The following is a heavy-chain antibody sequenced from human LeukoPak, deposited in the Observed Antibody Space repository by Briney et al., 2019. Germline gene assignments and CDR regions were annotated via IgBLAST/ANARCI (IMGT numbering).Heavy chain of an antibody. CDR1: GYTFTGYY. Sequence: GASVKVSCKASGYTFTGYYLHWVRQAPGQGLEWMGWINPNSGGTNYAQKFQGRVTMTRDTSISTAYMELSRLRPDDTAVYYCARGYCSGGSCYRYNWFDPWGQGTLVTVSS. D-gene: IGHD2-15*01. CDR3: ARGYCSGGSCYRYNWFDP. V-gene: IGHV1-2*02. CDR2: INPNSGGT. J-gene: IGHJ5*02.